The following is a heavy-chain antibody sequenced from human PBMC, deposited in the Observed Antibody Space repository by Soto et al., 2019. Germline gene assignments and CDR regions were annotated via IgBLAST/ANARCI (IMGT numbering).Heavy chain of an antibody. CDR1: GFTFSSYG. Sequence: GGSLRLSCAASGFTFSSYGMHWVRQAPGKGLEWVAVIWYDGSNKYYADSVKGRFTISRDNSKNTLYLQMNSLRAEDTAVYYCARDLNYYYMDVWGKGTTVTVS. V-gene: IGHV3-33*01. CDR2: IWYDGSNK. CDR3: ARDLNYYYMDV. D-gene: IGHD3-9*01. J-gene: IGHJ6*03.